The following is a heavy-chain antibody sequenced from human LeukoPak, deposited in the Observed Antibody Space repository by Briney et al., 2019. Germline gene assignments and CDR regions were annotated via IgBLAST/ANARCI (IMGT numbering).Heavy chain of an antibody. J-gene: IGHJ4*02. CDR2: ISGSGGST. Sequence: LTGGSLRLSCAASGFTFSSYAMSWVRQAPGKGLEWVSAISGSGGSTYYADSVKDRFTISRDNSRNTLYLQMNSLRAEDTAVYYCARRLFISTSFYYIFDFWGQGTLVTVSS. D-gene: IGHD2/OR15-2a*01. CDR1: GFTFSSYA. V-gene: IGHV3-23*01. CDR3: ARRLFISTSFYYIFDF.